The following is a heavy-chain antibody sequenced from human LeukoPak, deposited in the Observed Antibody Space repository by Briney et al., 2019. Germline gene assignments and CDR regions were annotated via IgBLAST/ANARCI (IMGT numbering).Heavy chain of an antibody. CDR3: ARHRGSSGWLPLDY. Sequence: GGSREISGKGSGSRFTSYWISWVRRLPGKGREGMGRIDPSDSYTNYSPSFQGHVTISADKSISTAYLQWSSLKASDTAMYYCARHRGSSGWLPLDYWGQGTLVTVSS. CDR2: IDPSDSYT. V-gene: IGHV5-10-1*01. CDR1: GSRFTSYW. D-gene: IGHD6-19*01. J-gene: IGHJ4*02.